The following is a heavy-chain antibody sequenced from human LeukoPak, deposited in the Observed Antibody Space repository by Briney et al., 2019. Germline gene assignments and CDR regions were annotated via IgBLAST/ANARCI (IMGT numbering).Heavy chain of an antibody. Sequence: GGSLRLSCAASGFTFSSYGMHWVRQAPGKGLEWVAVISYDGSNKYYADSVKGRFTIPRDNSKNTLYLQMNSLRAEDTAVYYCAKISGSEQYDAFDIWGQGTMVTVSS. CDR3: AKISGSEQYDAFDI. CDR2: ISYDGSNK. J-gene: IGHJ3*02. V-gene: IGHV3-30*18. CDR1: GFTFSSYG. D-gene: IGHD1-26*01.